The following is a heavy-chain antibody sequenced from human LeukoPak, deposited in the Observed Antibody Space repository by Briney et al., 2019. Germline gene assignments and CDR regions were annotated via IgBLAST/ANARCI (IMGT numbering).Heavy chain of an antibody. D-gene: IGHD3-22*01. CDR1: GGSISSYY. V-gene: IGHV4-4*07. CDR2: IHTSGRT. CDR3: ARGPYSYDSSGAFDI. Sequence: SETLSLTCTVSGGSISSYYWSWIRQPAGKGLEWIGRIHTSGRTNYNPSLKSRVTMSVDTSKNQFSLKLSSVTAADTAVYFCARGPYSYDSSGAFDIWGQGTMVTVSS. J-gene: IGHJ3*02.